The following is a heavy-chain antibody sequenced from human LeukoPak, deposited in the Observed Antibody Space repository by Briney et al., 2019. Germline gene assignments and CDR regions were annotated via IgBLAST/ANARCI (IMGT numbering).Heavy chain of an antibody. Sequence: TLSLTCTVSGGSISSGSYYWSWIRQPAGKGLEWIGRIYTSGSTNYNPSLKSRVTISVDTSKNQFSLKLSSVTAADTAVYYCARGYGDFRVEGRYFHSWGQGTLVTVSS. J-gene: IGHJ4*02. D-gene: IGHD4-17*01. CDR3: ARGYGDFRVEGRYFHS. V-gene: IGHV4-61*02. CDR2: IYTSGST. CDR1: GGSISSGSYY.